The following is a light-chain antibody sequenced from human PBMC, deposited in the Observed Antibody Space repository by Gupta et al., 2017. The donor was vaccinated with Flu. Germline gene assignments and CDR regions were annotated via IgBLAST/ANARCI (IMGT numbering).Light chain of an antibody. CDR1: HRVSSK. CDR2: GAA. J-gene: IGKJ2*01. V-gene: IGKV3-15*01. Sequence: ALSLSPGERTTRPCRTRHRVSSKLDWYQQTPGQAPRLLLYGAATRATGITARFSGRGYAKDFTLNISSRQSEDFAVSYCQQDNDWPLYTFGQGTKLEIK. CDR3: QQDNDWPLYT.